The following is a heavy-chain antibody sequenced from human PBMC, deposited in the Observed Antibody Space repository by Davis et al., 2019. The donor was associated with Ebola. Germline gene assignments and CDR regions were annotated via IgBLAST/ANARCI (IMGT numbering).Heavy chain of an antibody. J-gene: IGHJ5*02. CDR1: GFSFSLSGMH. Sequence: SGPTLVKPTQTLTLTCTFSGFSFSLSGMHIVWIRQSPGKALEWLARIDSNDDKLFNPSLRTRLSISRDTSKNQVVLAMTNVGPDDTGTYYCSRSFIYNWLHPWGPGTLVTVSS. V-gene: IGHV2-70*04. CDR3: SRSFIYNWLHP. CDR2: IDSNDDK. D-gene: IGHD3-10*01.